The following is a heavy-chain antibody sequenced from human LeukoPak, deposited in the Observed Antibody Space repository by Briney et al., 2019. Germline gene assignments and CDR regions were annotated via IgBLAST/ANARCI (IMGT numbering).Heavy chain of an antibody. CDR2: IYYSGST. CDR3: ARGTTVVTPYFDY. V-gene: IGHV4-59*08. J-gene: IGHJ4*02. D-gene: IGHD4-23*01. Sequence: SETLSLTCTVSGGPISSYYWSWIRQPPGKGLEWIGYIYYSGSTNYNPSLKSRVTISVDTSKNQFSLKLSSVTAADTAVYYCARGTTVVTPYFDYWGQGTLVTVSS. CDR1: GGPISSYY.